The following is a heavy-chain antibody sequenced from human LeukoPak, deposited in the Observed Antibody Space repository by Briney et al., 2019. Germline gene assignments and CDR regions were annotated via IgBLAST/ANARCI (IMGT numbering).Heavy chain of an antibody. J-gene: IGHJ4*02. CDR2: INPNSGGT. V-gene: IGHV1-2*02. CDR1: GYTFTGFY. CDR3: ARDLGGYLDY. Sequence: ASVKVSCKASGYTFTGFYMHWVRQAPGQGLEWIGWINPNSGGTYYAQKFQGRVTMTRDTSINTAYMELSSLRSDDTAVYYCARDLGGYLDYWGQGPLVTVSS. D-gene: IGHD3-16*01.